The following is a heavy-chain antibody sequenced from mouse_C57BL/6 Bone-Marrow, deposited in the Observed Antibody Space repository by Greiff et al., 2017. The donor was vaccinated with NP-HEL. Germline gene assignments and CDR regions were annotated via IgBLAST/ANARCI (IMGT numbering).Heavy chain of an antibody. J-gene: IGHJ3*01. V-gene: IGHV5-17*01. Sequence: EVMLVESGGGLVKPGGSLKLSCAASGFTFSDYGMHWVRQAPEKGLEWVAYISSGSSTIYYADTVKGRFTISRDNAKNTLFLQMTSLRSEDTAMYYCARVYYGNSPWFAYWGQGTLVTVSA. D-gene: IGHD2-1*01. CDR3: ARVYYGNSPWFAY. CDR2: ISSGSSTI. CDR1: GFTFSDYG.